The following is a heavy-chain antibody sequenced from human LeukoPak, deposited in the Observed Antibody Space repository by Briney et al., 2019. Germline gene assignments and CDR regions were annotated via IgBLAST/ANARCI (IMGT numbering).Heavy chain of an antibody. D-gene: IGHD4-17*01. V-gene: IGHV1-8*01. Sequence: SVKVSCKASGYTFTSYDINWVRQATGQGLEWMGWMNPNSGNTGYAQKFQGRVTMTRNTSISTAYMELSSLRSEDTAVYYCARGRTVTTSDIDYWGQGTLVTVSS. CDR1: GYTFTSYD. CDR2: MNPNSGNT. J-gene: IGHJ4*02. CDR3: ARGRTVTTSDIDY.